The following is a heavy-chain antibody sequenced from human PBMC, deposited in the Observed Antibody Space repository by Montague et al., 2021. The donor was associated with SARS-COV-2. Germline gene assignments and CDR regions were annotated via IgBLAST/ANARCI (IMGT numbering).Heavy chain of an antibody. J-gene: IGHJ6*02. D-gene: IGHD1-26*01. V-gene: IGHV4-38-2*01. Sequence: SETLSLTCSRLVSCNSSAYHRSTLRKSTRHSMSWTGSILQSGSTYYNPSLKSRVTISVDTSKNQFSLKLSSVTAADTAVYYSWGGVGAPYYYYGMDVWGQGTTVTVSS. CDR3: WGGVGAPYYYYGMDV. CDR2: ILQSGST. CDR1: VSCNSSAYH.